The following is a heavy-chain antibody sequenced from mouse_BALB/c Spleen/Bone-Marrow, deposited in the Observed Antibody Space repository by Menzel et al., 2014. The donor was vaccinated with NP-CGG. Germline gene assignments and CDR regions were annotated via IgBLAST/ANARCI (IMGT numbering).Heavy chain of an antibody. Sequence: VQLQQSGAELARPGTSVKLSCKTSGYTFTNYWMQWIKQRPGQGLEWIGTIYPGDGDTRYTQKFKGKATLTADESSSTAYMQLSSLASEDSAVYYCARSNYPYAMDYWGQGTSVTVSS. D-gene: IGHD2-5*01. CDR2: IYPGDGDT. V-gene: IGHV1-87*01. CDR1: GYTFTNYW. CDR3: ARSNYPYAMDY. J-gene: IGHJ4*01.